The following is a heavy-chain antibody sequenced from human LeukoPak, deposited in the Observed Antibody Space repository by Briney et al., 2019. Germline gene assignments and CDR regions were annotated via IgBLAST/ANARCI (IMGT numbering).Heavy chain of an antibody. CDR3: ARINSGWYFDY. D-gene: IGHD6-19*01. CDR2: IYYSGST. Sequence: SETLSLTCTVSGGSISSRSYYWGWIRQPPGKGLEWIGTIYYSGSTYYNPSLKSRVTISVDTSKNQFSLKLTSVTAEDTAVYYCARINSGWYFDYWGQGTLVTVSS. V-gene: IGHV4-39*07. CDR1: GGSISSRSYY. J-gene: IGHJ4*02.